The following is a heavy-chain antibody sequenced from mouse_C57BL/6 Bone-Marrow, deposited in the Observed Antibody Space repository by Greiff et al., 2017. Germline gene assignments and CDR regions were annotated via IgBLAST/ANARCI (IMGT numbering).Heavy chain of an antibody. V-gene: IGHV5-4*01. CDR2: ISDGGSYT. J-gene: IGHJ2*01. D-gene: IGHD1-1*01. Sequence: EVHLVESGGGLVKPGGSLKLSCAASGFTFSSYAMSWVRQTPEKRLEWVATISDGGSYTYYPDNVKGRFTISRDNAKNNLYLQMSHLKSEDTAMYYCARDRYSYYYGSSLYFDYWGQGTTLTVSS. CDR1: GFTFSSYA. CDR3: ARDRYSYYYGSSLYFDY.